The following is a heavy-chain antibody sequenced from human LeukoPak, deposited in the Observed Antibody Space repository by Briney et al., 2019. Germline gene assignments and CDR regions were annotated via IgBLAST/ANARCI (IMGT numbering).Heavy chain of an antibody. CDR2: IRYDGSNK. CDR3: AKDHRAYCGGDCVDFDY. D-gene: IGHD2-21*02. J-gene: IGHJ4*02. CDR1: GFTFSSYG. V-gene: IGHV3-30*02. Sequence: EGSLRLSCAASGFTFSSYGMHWVRQAPGKGLEWVAFIRYDGSNKYYADSVKGRFTISRDNSKNTLYLQMNSLRAEDTAVYYCAKDHRAYCGGDCVDFDYWGQGTLVTVSS.